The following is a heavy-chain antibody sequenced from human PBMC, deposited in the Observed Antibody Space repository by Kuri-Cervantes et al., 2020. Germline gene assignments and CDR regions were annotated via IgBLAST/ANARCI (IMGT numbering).Heavy chain of an antibody. J-gene: IGHJ4*02. Sequence: GESLKISCAASGFTFSSYGMHWVRQAPGKGLEWVAVIWYDGSNKYYADSVKGRFTISRDNSKNTLYLQMNSLRAEDTAVYYCARDGIAAVPFDYWGQGTLVTVSS. CDR2: IWYDGSNK. CDR3: ARDGIAAVPFDY. V-gene: IGHV3-33*01. D-gene: IGHD6-13*01. CDR1: GFTFSSYG.